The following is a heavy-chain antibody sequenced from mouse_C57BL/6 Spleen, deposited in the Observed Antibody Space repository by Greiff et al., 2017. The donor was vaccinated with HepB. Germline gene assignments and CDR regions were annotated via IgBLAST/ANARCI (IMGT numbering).Heavy chain of an antibody. V-gene: IGHV6-3*01. D-gene: IGHD2-2*01. CDR2: IRLKSDNYAT. Sequence: VKLEESGGGLVQPGGSMKLSCVASGFTFSNYWMNWVRQSPEKGLEWVAQIRLKSDNYATHYAESVKGRFTISRDDSKSSFYLQMNNLRAEDTGIYSCTGGLQGYFDVWGTGTTVTVSS. J-gene: IGHJ1*03. CDR3: TGGLQGYFDV. CDR1: GFTFSNYW.